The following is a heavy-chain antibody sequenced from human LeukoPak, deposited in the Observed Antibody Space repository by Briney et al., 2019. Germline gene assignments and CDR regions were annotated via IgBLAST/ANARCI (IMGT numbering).Heavy chain of an antibody. CDR1: GFTFGSYA. Sequence: GGTLRLSCSASGFTFGSYAMSWVRQAPGKGLEWVSAIRASGGTAYYADSVKGRFTISGDNSKNTLYLHINSLRPEDTALYYCVKDNPLDYWGQGTLVIVSS. CDR3: VKDNPLDY. J-gene: IGHJ4*02. CDR2: IRASGGTA. V-gene: IGHV3-23*01. D-gene: IGHD1-14*01.